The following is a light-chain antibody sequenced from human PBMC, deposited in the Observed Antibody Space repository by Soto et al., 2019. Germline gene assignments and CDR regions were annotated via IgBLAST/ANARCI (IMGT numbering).Light chain of an antibody. CDR2: EVT. J-gene: IGLJ1*01. Sequence: QSALTQPASVSGSPGQSITLSCTGSSSYVVDYNYVSWYQQHPGEAPRLLIHEVTNRPSGVSNRFSGSKSGNMASLTISGLQAEDEADYYCSSFTTINSLVFGGGTKVTVL. CDR3: SSFTTINSLV. V-gene: IGLV2-14*01. CDR1: SSYVVDYNY.